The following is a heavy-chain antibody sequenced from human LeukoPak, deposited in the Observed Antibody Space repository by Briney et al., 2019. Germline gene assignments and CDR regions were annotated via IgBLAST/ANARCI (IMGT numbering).Heavy chain of an antibody. CDR3: AREDNNSFRFDF. CDR1: GYTFTGYY. V-gene: IGHV1-2*02. D-gene: IGHD1-1*01. J-gene: IGHJ4*02. CDR2: INPNSGGT. Sequence: ASVKVSCKASGYTFTGYYMHWVRQAPGQGLEWMGWINPNSGGTNYAQKFQGRVTMTRDTSISTAYMELSRLRSDDTAVYFCAREDNNSFRFDFWGQGTLVTVSS.